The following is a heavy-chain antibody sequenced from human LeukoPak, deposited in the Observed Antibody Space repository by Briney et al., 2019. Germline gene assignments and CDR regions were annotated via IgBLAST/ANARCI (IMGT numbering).Heavy chain of an antibody. CDR3: ARDKRGYSGYQGGDY. CDR1: GFTFSSYG. D-gene: IGHD5-12*01. J-gene: IGHJ4*02. Sequence: GGSLRLSCAASGFTFSSYGMHWVRQAPGKGLEWVAVIWYDGSNKYYADSVKGRFTISRDNSKNTLYLQMNSLRAEDTAVYYCARDKRGYSGYQGGDYWGQGTLVTVSS. CDR2: IWYDGSNK. V-gene: IGHV3-33*01.